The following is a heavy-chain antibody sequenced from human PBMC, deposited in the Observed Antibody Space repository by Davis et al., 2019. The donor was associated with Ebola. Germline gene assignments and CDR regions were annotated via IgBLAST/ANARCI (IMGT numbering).Heavy chain of an antibody. J-gene: IGHJ4*01. D-gene: IGHD3/OR15-3a*01. CDR3: FGLVLMGPYYFDY. Sequence: GESLKISCSPSGFIFTNAWVTWVRQAPGKGLEWVSSINSRNSVNYADSVKGRFTISRDNTGNSLYLQMSSLRAEDTAVYYCFGLVLMGPYYFDYWGHGTLVTVSS. CDR1: GFIFTNAW. CDR2: INSRNSV. V-gene: IGHV3-69-1*01.